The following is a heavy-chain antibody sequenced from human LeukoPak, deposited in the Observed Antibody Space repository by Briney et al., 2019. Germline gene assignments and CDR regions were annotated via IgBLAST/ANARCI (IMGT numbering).Heavy chain of an antibody. Sequence: ASVKVSCKASGYTFTSYYMHWVRQAPGQGLEWMGGIIPIFSTANYAQKFQGRVTITTDESTSTAYMELSSLRSEDTAVYYCATSSGYFDYWGQGTLVTVSS. J-gene: IGHJ4*02. D-gene: IGHD3-22*01. CDR2: IIPIFSTA. CDR1: GYTFTSYY. CDR3: ATSSGYFDY. V-gene: IGHV1-69*05.